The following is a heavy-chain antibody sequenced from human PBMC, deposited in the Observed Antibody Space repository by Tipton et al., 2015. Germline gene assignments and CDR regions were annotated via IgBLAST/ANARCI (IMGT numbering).Heavy chain of an antibody. J-gene: IGHJ4*02. Sequence: TLSLTCTVSSDSISKYYWSWIRQPPGKELEWIGYIHYSGSTNYNPSLNSRVTISVDTSKNQFFLRMTPVTAADTAVYYCARIRGRYVLDHWGQGTLVTVSS. CDR3: ARIRGRYVLDH. CDR2: IHYSGST. V-gene: IGHV4-59*12. D-gene: IGHD3-16*01. CDR1: SDSISKYY.